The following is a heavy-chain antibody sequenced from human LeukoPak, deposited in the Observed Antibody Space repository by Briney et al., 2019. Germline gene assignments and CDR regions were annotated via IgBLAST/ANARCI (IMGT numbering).Heavy chain of an antibody. V-gene: IGHV4-30-4*01. CDR2: IYYSGST. D-gene: IGHD6-19*01. CDR3: ARVGIAVAGTIVWFDP. CDR1: GGSISSGDYY. Sequence: PSQTLSLTRTVSGGSISSGDYYWSWIRQPPGTGLEWIGYIYYSGSTYYNPSLKSRVTISVDTSKNQFSLKLSSVTAADTAVYYCARVGIAVAGTIVWFDPWGQGTLVTVSS. J-gene: IGHJ5*02.